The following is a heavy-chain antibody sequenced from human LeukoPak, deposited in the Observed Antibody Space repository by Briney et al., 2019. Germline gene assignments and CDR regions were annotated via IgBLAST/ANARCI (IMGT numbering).Heavy chain of an antibody. CDR1: GGSFSGYY. CDR2: INHSGST. CDR3: ARELGGIDAFDI. D-gene: IGHD1-26*01. V-gene: IGHV4-34*01. J-gene: IGHJ3*02. Sequence: SETLSLTCAVYGGSFSGYYWSWIRQPPGKGLEWVGEINHSGSTNYIPSLKSQVTTSVDTSKNQFSLKLSSVTAADTAVYYCARELGGIDAFDIWGQGTMVTVSS.